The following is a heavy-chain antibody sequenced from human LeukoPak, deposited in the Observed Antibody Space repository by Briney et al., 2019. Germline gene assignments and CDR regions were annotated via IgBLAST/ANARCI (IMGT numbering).Heavy chain of an antibody. CDR3: AKDWAATVRGTDY. Sequence: PGGSLRLSCAASGFTFDDYAMHWVRQAPGKGLEWVSGISWNSGSIGYADSVKGRFTISRDNAKNSLYLQMNSLRAEDTALYYCAKDWAATVRGTDYWGQGTLVTVSS. D-gene: IGHD4-17*01. J-gene: IGHJ4*02. CDR2: ISWNSGSI. CDR1: GFTFDDYA. V-gene: IGHV3-9*01.